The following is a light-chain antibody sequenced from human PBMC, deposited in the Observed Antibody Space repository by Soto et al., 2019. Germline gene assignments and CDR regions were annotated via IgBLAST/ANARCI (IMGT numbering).Light chain of an antibody. V-gene: IGLV2-14*03. CDR3: SSYTSSSTHVV. CDR2: DVS. Sequence: QSVLTQPASVSGSPGQSITISCTGTSSDVGGYNYVSWYQQHPDKAPKLMIFDVSYRPSGVSNRFSGSKSGNTASLTISGLQAEDEADYYCSSYTSSSTHVVFGGGTKVTVL. CDR1: SSDVGGYNY. J-gene: IGLJ2*01.